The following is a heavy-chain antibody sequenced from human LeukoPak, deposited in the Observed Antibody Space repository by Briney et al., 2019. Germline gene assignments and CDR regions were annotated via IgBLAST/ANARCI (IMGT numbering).Heavy chain of an antibody. Sequence: GASVKVSCKTSGYTFTSYDVHWVRQAAGQGLEWLGWMNPNSGNTAYAQRFQGRLSMTRDTSIRTAYMELSSLRSDDTAVYYCARRGWKLNEQGYYFDYWGQGTLLTVSS. CDR3: ARRGWKLNEQGYYFDY. CDR1: GYTFTSYD. D-gene: IGHD1-1*01. CDR2: MNPNSGNT. V-gene: IGHV1-8*01. J-gene: IGHJ4*02.